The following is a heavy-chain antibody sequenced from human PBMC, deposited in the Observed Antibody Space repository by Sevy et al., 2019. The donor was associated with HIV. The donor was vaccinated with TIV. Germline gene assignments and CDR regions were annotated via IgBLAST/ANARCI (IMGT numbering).Heavy chain of an antibody. Sequence: GGSLRLSCAASGFSFRNYGMHWVRQAPGKGLEWLALISFDGDTKYYGDSVKGRFTISRDNSKNTLYLQMNSLRVEDTAVYYCAKRGGHDTSGYVSYYYYGMDVWAKGPRSPSP. CDR2: ISFDGDTK. CDR1: GFSFRNYG. D-gene: IGHD3-22*01. J-gene: IGHJ6*02. V-gene: IGHV3-30*18. CDR3: AKRGGHDTSGYVSYYYYGMDV.